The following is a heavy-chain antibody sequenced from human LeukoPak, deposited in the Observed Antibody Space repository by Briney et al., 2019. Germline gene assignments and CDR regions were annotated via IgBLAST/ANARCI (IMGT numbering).Heavy chain of an antibody. CDR1: GGTFSSYT. J-gene: IGHJ6*03. V-gene: IGHV1-69*13. CDR3: ARGGNYYGSGNYYYYYYYMDV. Sequence: SVKVSCKASGGTFSSYTISWVRQAPGQGLEWMGGIIPIFGTPNYAQKFQGRVTIIADESTSTVYMELSSLGSEDTAVYYCARGGNYYGSGNYYYYYYYMDVWGKGTTVTVSS. D-gene: IGHD3-10*01. CDR2: IIPIFGTP.